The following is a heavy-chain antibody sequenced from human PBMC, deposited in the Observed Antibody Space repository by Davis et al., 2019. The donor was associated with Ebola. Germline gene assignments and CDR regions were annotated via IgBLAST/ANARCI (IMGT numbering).Heavy chain of an antibody. CDR3: ARTVRYYYYYGMDV. CDR2: IYYSGST. Sequence: MPGGSLRLSCTVSGASISSSSYYWGWIRQPPGKGLEWIGSIYYSGSTYYNPSLKSRVTISVDTSKNQFSLKLSSVTAADTAVYYCARTVRYYYYYGMDVWGQGTTVTVSS. CDR1: GASISSSSYY. J-gene: IGHJ6*02. D-gene: IGHD3-9*01. V-gene: IGHV4-39*07.